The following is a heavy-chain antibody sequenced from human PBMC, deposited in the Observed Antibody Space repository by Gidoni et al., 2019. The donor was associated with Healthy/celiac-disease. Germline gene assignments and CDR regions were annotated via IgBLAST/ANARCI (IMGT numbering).Heavy chain of an antibody. CDR2: ISSSSSYI. CDR1: GFTFSSYS. V-gene: IGHV3-21*01. CDR3: ARDSLDSSWFYWFDP. D-gene: IGHD6-13*01. Sequence: EVQLVESGGGLVKPGGSLRLSCAASGFTFSSYSMNWVRQAPGKGLEWVSSISSSSSYIYYADSVKGRFTISRDNAKNSLYLQMNSLRAEDTAVYYCARDSLDSSWFYWFDPWGQGTLVTVSS. J-gene: IGHJ5*02.